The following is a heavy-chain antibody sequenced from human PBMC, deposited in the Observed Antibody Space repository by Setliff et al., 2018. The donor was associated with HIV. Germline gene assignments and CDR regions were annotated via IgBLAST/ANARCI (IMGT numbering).Heavy chain of an antibody. V-gene: IGHV3-23*01. D-gene: IGHD3-9*01. J-gene: IGHJ4*02. Sequence: PGGSLRLSCAASGFTFNNYAMSWVRQAPGKGLEWVSDISGSGGRTYYADSVKGRFTVSRDNSNNTVYLQMSSLTPEDTALYYCARTGYYRFDYWGQGTLVTVSS. CDR3: ARTGYYRFDY. CDR1: GFTFNNYA. CDR2: ISGSGGRT.